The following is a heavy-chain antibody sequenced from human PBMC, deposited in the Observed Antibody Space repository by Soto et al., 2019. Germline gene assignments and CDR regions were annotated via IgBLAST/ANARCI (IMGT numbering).Heavy chain of an antibody. CDR2: ISGSGGIT. Sequence: GGSLRLSCAASGFPFSSYAMSWVRQAPGKGLEWVSGISGSGGITYYADSVKGRFTISRDNSKNTLYLQMNSLRADDTAVYFCAKSLSASPNYFFDSWGQGTLVTVSS. V-gene: IGHV3-23*01. D-gene: IGHD1-1*01. CDR1: GFPFSSYA. J-gene: IGHJ4*02. CDR3: AKSLSASPNYFFDS.